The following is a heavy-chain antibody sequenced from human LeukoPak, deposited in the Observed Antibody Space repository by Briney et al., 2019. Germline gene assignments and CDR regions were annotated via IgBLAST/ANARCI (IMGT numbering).Heavy chain of an antibody. J-gene: IGHJ4*02. D-gene: IGHD6-13*01. CDR2: ISSSSSYI. V-gene: IGHV3-21*01. CDR1: GFTFSSYS. Sequence: GGSLRLSCAASGFTFSSYSMNWVRQAPGKGLEWVSSISSSSSYIYYADSVKGRFTISRDNAKNSLYLQMNSLRAEDPAVYYCARDLSSSGTYYFDYWGQGTLVTVSS. CDR3: ARDLSSSGTYYFDY.